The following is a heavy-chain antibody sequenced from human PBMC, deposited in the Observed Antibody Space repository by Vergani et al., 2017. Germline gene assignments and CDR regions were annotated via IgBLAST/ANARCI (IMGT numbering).Heavy chain of an antibody. CDR3: AKDMFDLWSDYRGSVCDV. CDR1: GFRFDDFA. J-gene: IGHJ3*01. Sequence: ELELVESGGGVGHLGGSLTLSCVISGFRFDDFAMHWVRQAPGKSLEWVSGISWNSDKRDYADSVKGRFLIFRDNAKNSVELQILRLRPEDTGVYYCAKDMFDLWSDYRGSVCDVWGRGTMV. D-gene: IGHD3-3*01. CDR2: ISWNSDKR. V-gene: IGHV3-9*01.